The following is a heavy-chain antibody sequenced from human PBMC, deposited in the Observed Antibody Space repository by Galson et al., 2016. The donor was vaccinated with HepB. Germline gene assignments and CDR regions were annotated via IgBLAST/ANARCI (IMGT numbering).Heavy chain of an antibody. D-gene: IGHD2-15*01. Sequence: SLRLSCAASGFTFGSYSMNWVRQAPGKGLEWVSYISSSSSTVYYADSVKGRFTITRDNAKNSLYLQMNSLRAEDTAVYYCARGGASCSGGSCYFWCDPWGKGTPVTVSS. V-gene: IGHV3-48*01. J-gene: IGHJ5*02. CDR2: ISSSSSTV. CDR3: ARGGASCSGGSCYFWCDP. CDR1: GFTFGSYS.